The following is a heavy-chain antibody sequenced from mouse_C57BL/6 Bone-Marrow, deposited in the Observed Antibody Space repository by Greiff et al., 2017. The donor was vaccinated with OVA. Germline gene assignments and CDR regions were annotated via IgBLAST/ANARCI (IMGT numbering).Heavy chain of an antibody. Sequence: EVMLVESGGGLVKPGGSLKLSCAASGFTFSSYAMSWVRQTPEKRLEWVATISDGGSYTYYPDNVKGRFTISRDNAKNNLYLQMSHLKSEDTAMYYCARDEGPYYYGSSYYFDYWGQGTTLTVSS. J-gene: IGHJ2*01. V-gene: IGHV5-4*01. CDR3: ARDEGPYYYGSSYYFDY. D-gene: IGHD1-1*01. CDR1: GFTFSSYA. CDR2: ISDGGSYT.